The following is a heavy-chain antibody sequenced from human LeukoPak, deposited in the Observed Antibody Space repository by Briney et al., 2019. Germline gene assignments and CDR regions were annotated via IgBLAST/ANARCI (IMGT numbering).Heavy chain of an antibody. CDR3: ARDYHGSGSLTTFDY. CDR2: INPRGGSA. J-gene: IGHJ4*02. Sequence: ASVKVSCKTSGYTFTSFCMHWVRQAPGQGLEWMGIINPRGGSATSAQKFQGRVTLTRDTSTSTVYMELSSLRSEDTAVYYCARDYHGSGSLTTFDYWGQGTLVTVSS. CDR1: GYTFTSFC. D-gene: IGHD3-10*01. V-gene: IGHV1-46*01.